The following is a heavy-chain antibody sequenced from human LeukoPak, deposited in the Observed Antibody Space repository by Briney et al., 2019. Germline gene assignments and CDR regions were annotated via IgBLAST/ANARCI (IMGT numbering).Heavy chain of an antibody. V-gene: IGHV3-48*01. CDR2: ISSSSSTI. CDR3: ARGSGIAVAGTGY. Sequence: GGSLRLSCAASGFTFSSYSMNWVRQAPGKGLEWVSHISSSSSTIYYADSVKGRFTISRDNAKNSLYLQMNSLRAEDTAVYYCARGSGIAVAGTGYWGQGTLVTVSS. D-gene: IGHD6-19*01. J-gene: IGHJ4*02. CDR1: GFTFSSYS.